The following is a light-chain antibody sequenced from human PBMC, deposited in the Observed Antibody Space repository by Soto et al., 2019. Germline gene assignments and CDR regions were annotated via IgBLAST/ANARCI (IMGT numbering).Light chain of an antibody. CDR2: GAS. V-gene: IGKV3-20*01. CDR3: QQYGRSPFT. CDR1: QSVSSNN. Sequence: DIELTQSPSTLSLSPGERATLSCRASQSVSSNNLAWYQQRPGQAPRLVIYGASTRATGIPERFSGSGSGTDFTLTISRLQPEDFAVYYCQQYGRSPFTFGHGTKVDIK. J-gene: IGKJ3*01.